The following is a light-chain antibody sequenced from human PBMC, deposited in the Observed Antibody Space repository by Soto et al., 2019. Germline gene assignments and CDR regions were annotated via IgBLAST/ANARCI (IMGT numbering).Light chain of an antibody. CDR1: ISISNN. V-gene: IGKV3-15*01. Sequence: IVMTQSKSPMSVSSGESVALSCRGSISISNNLIWYQQKSGQAPRLLIYGASTRATGIPARFSGSGSGTEFALALSSLQSEDFAVYYCQQYDNWAPCTCGQGTKVDIK. CDR3: QQYDNWAPCT. J-gene: IGKJ2*02. CDR2: GAS.